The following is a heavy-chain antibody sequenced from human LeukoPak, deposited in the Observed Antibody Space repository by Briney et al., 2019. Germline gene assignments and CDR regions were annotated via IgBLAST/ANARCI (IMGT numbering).Heavy chain of an antibody. V-gene: IGHV3-53*05. D-gene: IGHD6-19*01. Sequence: GGSLRLSCAASGVTLSSNYMGRGRQARGKGLEWGAFIHSGGSTNYADSVKGRFSISRDNSKNTLYLQLNSLRAEDTAVYYCARVSSDSRGWYAFDYWGQGILVTVSS. CDR1: GVTLSSNY. CDR2: IHSGGST. CDR3: ARVSSDSRGWYAFDY. J-gene: IGHJ4*02.